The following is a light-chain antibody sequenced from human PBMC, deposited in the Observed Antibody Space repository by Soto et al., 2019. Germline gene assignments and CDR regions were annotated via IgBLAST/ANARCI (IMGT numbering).Light chain of an antibody. CDR3: AAWEDSLKGCV. J-gene: IGLJ3*02. Sequence: QSVLTQPPSASGTPGQRVTISCSGSSSNIGSETVNWYQQVPGTAPKLLIYANNQRPSGVPDRFSVSKSGTSASLAIGGLQSEDEADYYCAAWEDSLKGCVFGGGTKLTVL. V-gene: IGLV1-44*01. CDR1: SSNIGSET. CDR2: ANN.